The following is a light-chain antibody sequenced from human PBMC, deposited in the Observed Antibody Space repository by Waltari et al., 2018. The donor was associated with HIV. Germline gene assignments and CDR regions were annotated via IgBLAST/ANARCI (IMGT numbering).Light chain of an antibody. CDR1: NSNLGENT. V-gene: IGLV1-44*01. Sequence: QSVLTQPPSASVTPAPRVTLSSSGSNSNLGENTVSWFQKVPGTAPKVLIYGKNQRPSGVPDRFSGSKSGTSASLAISGLQSEDEADYYCASWDDSLNGPVFGGGTKLTVV. J-gene: IGLJ2*01. CDR3: ASWDDSLNGPV. CDR2: GKN.